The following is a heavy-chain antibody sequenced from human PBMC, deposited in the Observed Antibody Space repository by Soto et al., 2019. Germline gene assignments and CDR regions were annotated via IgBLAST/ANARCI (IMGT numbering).Heavy chain of an antibody. CDR1: GGSISSSSYY. V-gene: IGHV4-39*01. CDR3: ARGALYSYYYYMDV. Sequence: SETLSLTCTVSGGSISSSSYYWGWIRQPPGKGLEWIGSIYYSGSTYYNPSLKSRVTISVDTSKNQFSLKLSSVTAADTAVYYCARGALYSYYYYMDVWGKGTTVTVSS. CDR2: IYYSGST. J-gene: IGHJ6*03. D-gene: IGHD2-21*01.